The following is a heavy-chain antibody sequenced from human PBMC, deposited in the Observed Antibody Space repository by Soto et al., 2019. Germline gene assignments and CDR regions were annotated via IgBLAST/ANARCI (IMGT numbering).Heavy chain of an antibody. J-gene: IGHJ3*02. CDR3: AEDIRRRWEQLALNDAFDI. D-gene: IGHD6-13*01. V-gene: IGHV3-9*01. CDR2: ISWNSGSI. Sequence: GGSLRLSCAASGFTFDDYAMHWVRQAPGKGLEWVSGISWNSGSIGYADSVKGRFTISRDNAKNSLYLQMNSLRAEDTALYYCAEDIRRRWEQLALNDAFDIWGQGTMVTVSS. CDR1: GFTFDDYA.